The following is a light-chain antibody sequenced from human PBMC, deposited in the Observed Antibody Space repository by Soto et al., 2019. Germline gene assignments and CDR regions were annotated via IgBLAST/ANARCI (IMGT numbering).Light chain of an antibody. CDR1: SSNIGSNY. Sequence: QSVLTQPPSASGTPGQRVTISCSGSSSNIGSNYVYWYQQLPRTAPKLLIYGNNQRPSGVPARFSGSKSGTSASLAISGLRSEDEADYYCAACDDSLSGRVFGGGTKLTVL. CDR2: GNN. J-gene: IGLJ2*01. CDR3: AACDDSLSGRV. V-gene: IGLV1-47*01.